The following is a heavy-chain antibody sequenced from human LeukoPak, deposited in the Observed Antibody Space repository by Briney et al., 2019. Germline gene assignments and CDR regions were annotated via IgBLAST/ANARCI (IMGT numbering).Heavy chain of an antibody. CDR1: ALTFSSYA. V-gene: IGHV3-23*01. D-gene: IGHD3-22*01. CDR2: ISGSGGTT. Sequence: GGSLRLSCATSALTFSSYAMSWVRQAPGKGLEGVSTISGSGGTTYYADSVKGRVTISRDNSKNTLYLQMKSLRAEDTAVYYCARGGSSGFYNHFDSWGQGTLVTVSS. J-gene: IGHJ4*02. CDR3: ARGGSSGFYNHFDS.